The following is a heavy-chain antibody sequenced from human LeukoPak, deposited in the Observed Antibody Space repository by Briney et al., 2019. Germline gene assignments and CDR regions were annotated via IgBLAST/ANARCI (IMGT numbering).Heavy chain of an antibody. V-gene: IGHV4-34*01. Sequence: SETLSLTCAVYGGSFSGYYWSWIRQPPGKGLEWIGEINHSGSTNYNPSLKSRVTISVDTSKNQFSLKLSSVTAADTAVYYCARGPALIVGATKDYWGQGTLVTVSS. J-gene: IGHJ4*02. CDR3: ARGPALIVGATKDY. D-gene: IGHD1-26*01. CDR1: GGSFSGYY. CDR2: INHSGST.